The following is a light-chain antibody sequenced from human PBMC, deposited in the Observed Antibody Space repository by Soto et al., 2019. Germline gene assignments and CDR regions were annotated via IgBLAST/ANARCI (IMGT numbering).Light chain of an antibody. Sequence: ALTQPASVSGSPGQSITISCTGTSSDVGGYSYVSWYQQHPGKAPKLIIYAVSKRPSGVSNRFSGSKSGNTASLTISGLQAEDEADYYCSSYTSYSPYVFGTGTKVTVL. CDR1: SSDVGGYSY. CDR3: SSYTSYSPYV. J-gene: IGLJ1*01. V-gene: IGLV2-14*01. CDR2: AVS.